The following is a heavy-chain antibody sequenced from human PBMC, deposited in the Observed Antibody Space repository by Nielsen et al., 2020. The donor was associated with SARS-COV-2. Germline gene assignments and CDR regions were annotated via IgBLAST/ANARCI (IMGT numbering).Heavy chain of an antibody. D-gene: IGHD4-17*01. J-gene: IGHJ3*02. Sequence: SETLSLTCAVYGGSFSGYYWSWIRQPPGKGLEWIGEINHSGSTNYNPSLKSRVTISVDTSKNQFSLKLSSVTAADMAVYYCARDDYGDYVGAFDIWGQGTMVTVSS. V-gene: IGHV4-34*01. CDR1: GGSFSGYY. CDR3: ARDDYGDYVGAFDI. CDR2: INHSGST.